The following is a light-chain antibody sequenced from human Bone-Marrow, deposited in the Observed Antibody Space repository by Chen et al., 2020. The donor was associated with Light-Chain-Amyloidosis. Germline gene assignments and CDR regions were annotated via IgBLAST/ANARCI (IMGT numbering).Light chain of an antibody. V-gene: IGLV3-21*04. Sequence: SYVLTQPPSVSVAPGETAPLTRGGNKIGIKSVHWYHQKPGQAPVLVVYYDTERPSGIPVRFSGSNSGNTATLTISRVEAGDEADYYCQVWDGLLDHVVFGGGTRLTVL. CDR3: QVWDGLLDHVV. CDR2: YDT. J-gene: IGLJ2*01. CDR1: KIGIKS.